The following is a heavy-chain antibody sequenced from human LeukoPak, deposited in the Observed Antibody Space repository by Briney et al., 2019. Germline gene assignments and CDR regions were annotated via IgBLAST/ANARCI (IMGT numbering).Heavy chain of an antibody. CDR1: GYTFTGYY. Sequence: ASVKVSCKASGYTFTGYYMHWVRLAPGEGLEWMGWINPNSGGTNYAQKFQGRVTMTRDTSISTAYMELSGLRSDDTAVYYCARAFGRSGRFWRLEDYWGQGTLVTVSS. J-gene: IGHJ4*02. CDR2: INPNSGGT. V-gene: IGHV1-2*02. CDR3: ARAFGRSGRFWRLEDY. D-gene: IGHD1-26*01.